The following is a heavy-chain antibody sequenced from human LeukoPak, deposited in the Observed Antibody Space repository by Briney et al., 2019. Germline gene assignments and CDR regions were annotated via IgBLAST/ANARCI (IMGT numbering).Heavy chain of an antibody. CDR1: GFTFDDYT. CDR2: ISGDGAIT. Sequence: GGSLRLSCASSGFTFDDYTMHWVRQAPGKGLEWVSLISGDGAITYYADSVKGRFTISRYNIKNSLYLQMNSLRTEDTALYYCAKAMRGGYTSLDYWGQGTLVTVSS. CDR3: AKAMRGGYTSLDY. J-gene: IGHJ4*02. D-gene: IGHD5-24*01. V-gene: IGHV3-43*01.